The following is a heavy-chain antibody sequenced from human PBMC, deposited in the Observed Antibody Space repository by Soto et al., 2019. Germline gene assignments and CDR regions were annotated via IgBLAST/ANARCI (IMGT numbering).Heavy chain of an antibody. J-gene: IGHJ3*02. D-gene: IGHD4-17*01. V-gene: IGHV3-49*03. CDR2: IRSKAYGGTT. CDR1: VCTFGDYA. Sequence: SLRLSCTSSVCTFGDYAMSCFRHSPGKWLEWVGFIRSKAYGGTTEYAASVKGRFTISRDDSKSIAYLQMNSLKTEDTAVYYCTREGTTVVTPLHDAFDIWGQGTMVSVSS. CDR3: TREGTTVVTPLHDAFDI.